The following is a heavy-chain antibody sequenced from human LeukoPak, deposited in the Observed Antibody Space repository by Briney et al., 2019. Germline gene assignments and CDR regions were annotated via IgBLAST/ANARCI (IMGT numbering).Heavy chain of an antibody. CDR2: VTYDGST. V-gene: IGHV3-23*01. CDR1: GFTFNIYA. CDR3: AKVYDTSGYYYAMDF. J-gene: IGHJ4*02. D-gene: IGHD3-22*01. Sequence: GGSLRLSCAASGFTFNIYAMSWVRQAPGKGLEWVPTVTYDGSTYYADSVRGRFTISRDNSKNALYLRMNSLRAEDTAVYYCAKVYDTSGYYYAMDFWGQGTLVTVSS.